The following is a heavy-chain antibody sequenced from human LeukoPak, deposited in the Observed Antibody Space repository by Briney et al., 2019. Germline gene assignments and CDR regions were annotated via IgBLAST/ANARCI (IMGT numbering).Heavy chain of an antibody. D-gene: IGHD3-3*01. CDR2: ISWNSGSI. V-gene: IGHV3-9*03. J-gene: IGHJ4*02. CDR3: AKDRGYDFWSGYLDY. CDR1: GFTFDDYA. Sequence: GRSLRLSCAASGFTFDDYAMHWVRQAPRKGLEWVSGISWNSGSIGYADSVKGRFTISRDNAKNSLYLQMNSLRAEDMALYYCAKDRGYDFWSGYLDYWGQGTLVTVSS.